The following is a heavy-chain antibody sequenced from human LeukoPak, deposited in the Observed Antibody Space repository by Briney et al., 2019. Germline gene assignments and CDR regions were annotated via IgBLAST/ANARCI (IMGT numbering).Heavy chain of an antibody. CDR3: ANSHKNAPGIY. J-gene: IGHJ4*02. Sequence: HPGGSLRLSCAASGLTLSCCAMTWVRQAPGKGLEWVSSISISGDVTNYTDSVKGRFTTSRDDSKNTLYLQMNSLRVEGTAVYYCANSHKNAPGIYWGQGTLVTVPS. V-gene: IGHV3-23*01. CDR1: GLTLSCCA. CDR2: ISISGDVT. D-gene: IGHD1-1*01.